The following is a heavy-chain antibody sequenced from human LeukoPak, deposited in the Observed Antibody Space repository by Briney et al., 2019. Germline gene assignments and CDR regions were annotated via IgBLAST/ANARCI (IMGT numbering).Heavy chain of an antibody. Sequence: GGSLRLSCAASGFTFSSHAMHWVRQAPGKGLEWVAFISYDGSDIYYADSVKGRFTISRDNSKNTLYLHMNSLRAEDTAVYYCARARNRGLFDYWGQGTLVTVSS. V-gene: IGHV3-30-3*01. CDR1: GFTFSSHA. J-gene: IGHJ4*02. CDR2: ISYDGSDI. D-gene: IGHD3-10*01. CDR3: ARARNRGLFDY.